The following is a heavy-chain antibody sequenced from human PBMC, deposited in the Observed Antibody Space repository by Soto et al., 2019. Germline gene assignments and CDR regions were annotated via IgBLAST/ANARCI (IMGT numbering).Heavy chain of an antibody. CDR2: ISGSGGST. J-gene: IGHJ5*02. CDR3: AKDGRYLTMVRGTHWFDP. Sequence: GGSLRLSCAASGFTFSSYAMSWVRQAPGKGLEWVSAISGSGGSTYYADSVKGRFTISRDNSKNTLYLQMNSLRAEDTAVYYCAKDGRYLTMVRGTHWFDPWGQGTLVTVSS. V-gene: IGHV3-23*01. CDR1: GFTFSSYA. D-gene: IGHD3-10*01.